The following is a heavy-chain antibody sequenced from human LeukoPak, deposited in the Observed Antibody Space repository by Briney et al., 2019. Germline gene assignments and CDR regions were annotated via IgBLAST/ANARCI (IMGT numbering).Heavy chain of an antibody. J-gene: IGHJ4*02. D-gene: IGHD6-19*01. CDR2: ISGNGGST. CDR3: VKAASSSAWTHYFDY. Sequence: GGSLRLSCAASGFTFTYYAMHWVRQAPGKGREYVSAISGNGGSTYYADSVKGRFTISRDNSKNTLYLQMSSLRTEDTAVYYCVKAASSSAWTHYFDYWGQGTLVTVSS. V-gene: IGHV3-64D*06. CDR1: GFTFTYYA.